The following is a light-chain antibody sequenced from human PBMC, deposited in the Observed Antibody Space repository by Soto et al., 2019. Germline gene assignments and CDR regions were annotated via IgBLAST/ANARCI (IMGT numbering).Light chain of an antibody. CDR3: EYYGNSPLT. J-gene: IGKJ4*01. Sequence: EIVLTQSPGTLSLSPGDRATLSRRASQSVPSNSLAWYQQKPGQAPRLLISGASSRATGIPERFSGSGSGTDFTLTISRLEPEDFAVYYCEYYGNSPLTFGGGTKVDIK. CDR2: GAS. CDR1: QSVPSNS. V-gene: IGKV3-20*01.